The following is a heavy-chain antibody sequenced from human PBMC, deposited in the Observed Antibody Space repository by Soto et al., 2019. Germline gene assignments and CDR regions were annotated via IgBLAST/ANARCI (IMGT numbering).Heavy chain of an antibody. Sequence: PGGSLRLSCAASGFTFSSYAMDWVRQAPGKGLEWVAVISYDGSNKYYADSVKGRFTISRDNSKNTLYLQMNSLRAEDTAVYYCARAGQENPPYYYYGMDVWGQGTTVTVSS. D-gene: IGHD3-10*01. CDR3: ARAGQENPPYYYYGMDV. CDR2: ISYDGSNK. J-gene: IGHJ6*02. CDR1: GFTFSSYA. V-gene: IGHV3-30-3*01.